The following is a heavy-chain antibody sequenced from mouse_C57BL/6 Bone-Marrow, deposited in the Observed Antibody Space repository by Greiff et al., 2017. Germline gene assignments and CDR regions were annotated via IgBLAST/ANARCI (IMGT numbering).Heavy chain of an antibody. J-gene: IGHJ1*03. Sequence: VQLQQSGAELARPGASVKLSCKASGYTFTSYGISWVKQRTGQGLEWIGEIYPRSGNTYYNEKFKGKATLTADKSSSTAYMELRSLTSEDSAVYFCARRYDGSSYPSWYFDVWGTGATVTVSS. CDR1: GYTFTSYG. CDR3: ARRYDGSSYPSWYFDV. D-gene: IGHD1-1*01. V-gene: IGHV1-81*01. CDR2: IYPRSGNT.